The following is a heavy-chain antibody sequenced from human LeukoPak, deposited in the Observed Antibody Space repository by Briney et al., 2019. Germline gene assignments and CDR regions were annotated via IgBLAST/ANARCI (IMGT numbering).Heavy chain of an antibody. CDR3: AKDLYGGDSYFDY. D-gene: IGHD4-23*01. CDR1: GFTFSSYG. CDR2: ISYDGSNK. V-gene: IGHV3-30*18. J-gene: IGHJ4*02. Sequence: QPGRSLRLSCAASGFTFSSYGMHWVRQAPGKGLEWVAVISYDGSNKYYADSVKGRFTTSRDNSKNTLYLQMNSLKREDTAVYYCAKDLYGGDSYFDYWGQGALVTVSS.